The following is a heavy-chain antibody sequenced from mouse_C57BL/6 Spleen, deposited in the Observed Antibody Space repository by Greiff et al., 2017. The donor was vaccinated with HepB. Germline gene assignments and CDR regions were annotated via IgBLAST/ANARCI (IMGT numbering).Heavy chain of an antibody. Sequence: QVQLKQPGAELVMPGASVKLSCKASGYTFTSYWMHWVKQRPGQGLEWIGEIDPSDSYTNYNQKFKGKSTLTVDKSSSTAYMQLSSLTSEDSAVYYCATPDYYGSSPFAYWGQGTLVTVSA. J-gene: IGHJ3*01. CDR1: GYTFTSYW. CDR3: ATPDYYGSSPFAY. V-gene: IGHV1-69*01. D-gene: IGHD1-1*01. CDR2: IDPSDSYT.